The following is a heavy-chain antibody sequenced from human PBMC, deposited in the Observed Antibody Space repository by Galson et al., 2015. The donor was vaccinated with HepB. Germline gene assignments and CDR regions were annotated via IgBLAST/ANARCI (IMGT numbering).Heavy chain of an antibody. Sequence: SLRLSCAASGFTFSSYAMHWVRQAPGKGLEWVAVISYDGSNKYYADSVKGRFTISRDNSKNTLYLQMNSLRAEDTAVYYCARDGVVVPAAPVWYGMDVWGQGTTVTVSS. D-gene: IGHD2-2*01. J-gene: IGHJ6*02. V-gene: IGHV3-30-3*01. CDR1: GFTFSSYA. CDR3: ARDGVVVPAAPVWYGMDV. CDR2: ISYDGSNK.